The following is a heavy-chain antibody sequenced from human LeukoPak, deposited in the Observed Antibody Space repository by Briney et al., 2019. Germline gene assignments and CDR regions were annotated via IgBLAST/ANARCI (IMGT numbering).Heavy chain of an antibody. CDR1: GGPISSYY. CDR3: ARHFKELRAFDY. Sequence: SGTLSLTCTVSGGPISSYYWSWIRQPPGKGLEWIGFIYYSGSTNYNPSLRSRVAISVDTCKNQFSLKLSSVTAADTAVYYCARHFKELRAFDYWGQGALVTVSS. V-gene: IGHV4-59*08. CDR2: IYYSGST. J-gene: IGHJ4*02. D-gene: IGHD1-7*01.